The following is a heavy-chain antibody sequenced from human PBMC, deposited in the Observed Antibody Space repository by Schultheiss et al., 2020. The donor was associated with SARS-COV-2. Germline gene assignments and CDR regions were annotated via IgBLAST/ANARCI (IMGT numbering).Heavy chain of an antibody. Sequence: SGPTLVKPTQTLTLTCTFSGFSLSTSGMCVSWIRQPPGKALEWLALIYSDDDKRYSPSLKSRLTITKDTSKNQVVLTMTNMDPVDTATYYCARTRVGATDYWGQGTLVTVSS. CDR3: ARTRVGATDY. J-gene: IGHJ4*02. CDR2: IYSDDDK. CDR1: GFSLSTSGMC. D-gene: IGHD1-26*01. V-gene: IGHV2-5*08.